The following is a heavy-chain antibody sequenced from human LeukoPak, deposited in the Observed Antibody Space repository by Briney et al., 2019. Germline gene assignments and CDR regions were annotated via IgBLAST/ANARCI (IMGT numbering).Heavy chain of an antibody. D-gene: IGHD5-18*01. CDR3: ARALSGYSYGPFDY. Sequence: SETLSLTCTVSGGSISNYYWSRIRQPPGKGLEWIGYISYSGSTNYSPSLKSRVTISVDTSKNQFSLKLSSVTAADTAMYYCARALSGYSYGPFDYWGQGTLVTVST. CDR1: GGSISNYY. V-gene: IGHV4-59*01. J-gene: IGHJ4*02. CDR2: ISYSGST.